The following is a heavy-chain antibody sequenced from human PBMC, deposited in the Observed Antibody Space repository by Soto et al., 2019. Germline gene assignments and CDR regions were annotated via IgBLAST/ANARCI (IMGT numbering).Heavy chain of an antibody. CDR1: GGTFSSYA. CDR3: AAPGIAAAVDAFDI. J-gene: IGHJ3*02. V-gene: IGHV1-69*13. D-gene: IGHD6-13*01. CDR2: IIPIFGTA. Sequence: SVKVSCKASGGTFSSYAIGWVRQAPGQGLEWMGGIIPIFGTANYAQKFQGRVTITADESTSTAYMELSSLRSEDTAVYYCAAPGIAAAVDAFDIWGQGTMVTVSS.